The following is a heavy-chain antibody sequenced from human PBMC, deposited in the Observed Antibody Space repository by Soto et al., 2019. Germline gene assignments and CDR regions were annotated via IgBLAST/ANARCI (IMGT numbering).Heavy chain of an antibody. CDR3: ANPHNSGWTTMDYYFYGMDV. CDR2: ISYDGNNK. D-gene: IGHD6-19*01. V-gene: IGHV3-30*18. Sequence: GGSLRLSCAASGFIFSSFGMHWVRQAPGKGLEWVAEISYDGNNKYYADSVKGRFTISRDNSKNTLYLQMNSLRAEDTAVYYCANPHNSGWTTMDYYFYGMDVWGQGTTVTVSS. CDR1: GFIFSSFG. J-gene: IGHJ6*02.